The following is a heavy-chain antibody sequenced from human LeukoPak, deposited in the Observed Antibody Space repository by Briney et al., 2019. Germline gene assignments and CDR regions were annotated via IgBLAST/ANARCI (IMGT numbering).Heavy chain of an antibody. CDR3: AKTGSLFGRFLDH. Sequence: SETLSLTCSVFADSMNNYYWTWLRQPPGQGLEWVGNMHPGGTTKFHPSLEGRVTMSIDTSNKQFSLRLRSVTAADTATYYCAKTGSLFGRFLDHWGPGALVIVSS. J-gene: IGHJ4*02. CDR2: MHPGGTT. D-gene: IGHD3-10*02. CDR1: ADSMNNYY. V-gene: IGHV4-59*01.